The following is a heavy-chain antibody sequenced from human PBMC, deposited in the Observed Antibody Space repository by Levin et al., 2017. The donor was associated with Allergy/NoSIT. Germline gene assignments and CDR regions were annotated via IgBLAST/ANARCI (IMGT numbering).Heavy chain of an antibody. CDR1: GYTFTSNG. Sequence: PAASVKVSCKASGYTFTSNGISWVRQAPGQGLEWMGWISGYTGNTKYAQKLQGRVTMTTDTSTSTAYMELRSLRSDDTAVYYCARGAEYSSVDYWGQGTLVTVSS. V-gene: IGHV1-18*01. D-gene: IGHD6-25*01. CDR3: ARGAEYSSVDY. J-gene: IGHJ4*02. CDR2: ISGYTGNT.